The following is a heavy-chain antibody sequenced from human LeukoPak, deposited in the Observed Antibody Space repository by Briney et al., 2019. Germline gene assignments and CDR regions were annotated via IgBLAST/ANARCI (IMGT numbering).Heavy chain of an antibody. Sequence: GGSLRLSCAASGFTFSSYGMHWVRQAPGQGLEWMGIINPSGGSTSYAQKFQGRVTMTRDTSTSTVYMELSSLRSEDTAVYYCARRPRYGDYAEYYFDYWGQGTLVTVSS. CDR2: INPSGGST. V-gene: IGHV1-46*01. CDR3: ARRPRYGDYAEYYFDY. J-gene: IGHJ4*02. CDR1: GFTFSSYG. D-gene: IGHD4-17*01.